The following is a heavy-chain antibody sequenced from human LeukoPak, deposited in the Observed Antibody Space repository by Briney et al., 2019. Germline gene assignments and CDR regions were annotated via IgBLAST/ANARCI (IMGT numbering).Heavy chain of an antibody. CDR1: GYSFTNYW. D-gene: IGHD3-22*01. J-gene: IGHJ4*02. CDR3: ARQAGYYYDSSGYASDY. V-gene: IGHV5-51*01. Sequence: GESLKISCKGSGYSFTNYWIGWVRQIPGKGVEWMGIIYPGDSDTRYSPSFQGQVTISADKSISTAYLQWSSLKASDTAMYYCARQAGYYYDSSGYASDYWGQGTLVTVSS. CDR2: IYPGDSDT.